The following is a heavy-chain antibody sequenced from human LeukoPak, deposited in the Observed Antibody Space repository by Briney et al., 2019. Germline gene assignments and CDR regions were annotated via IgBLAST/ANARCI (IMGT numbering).Heavy chain of an antibody. CDR2: ISSSSSYI. J-gene: IGHJ4*02. D-gene: IGHD3-22*01. V-gene: IGHV3-21*01. CDR3: ARGLNDYYDSSDPDY. CDR1: GFTFSSYS. Sequence: PGGSLRLSCAASGFTFSSYSMNWVRQAPGKGLEWVSSISSSSSYIYYADSVKGRFTISRDNAKNSLYLQMNSLRAEDTAVYYCARGLNDYYDSSDPDYWGQGTLVTVSS.